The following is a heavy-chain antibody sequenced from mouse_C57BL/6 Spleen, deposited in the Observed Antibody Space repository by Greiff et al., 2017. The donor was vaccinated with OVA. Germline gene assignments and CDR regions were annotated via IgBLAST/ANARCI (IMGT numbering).Heavy chain of an antibody. CDR3: ARGDTGNYYWYFDV. CDR2: INPNNGGT. CDR1: GYTFTDYN. J-gene: IGHJ1*03. V-gene: IGHV1-18*01. D-gene: IGHD2-1*01. Sequence: LVEPGASVKIPCKASGYTFTDYNMDWVKQSHGKSLEWIGDINPNNGGTIYNQKFKGKATLTVDKSSSTAYMELRSLTSEDTAVYYGARGDTGNYYWYFDVWGTGTTVTVSS.